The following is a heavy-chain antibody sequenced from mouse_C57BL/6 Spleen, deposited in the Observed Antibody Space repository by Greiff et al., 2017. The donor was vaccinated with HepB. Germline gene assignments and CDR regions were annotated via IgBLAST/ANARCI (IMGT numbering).Heavy chain of an antibody. V-gene: IGHV5-17*01. CDR3: ARETGSGSWFAY. D-gene: IGHD4-1*01. CDR2: ISSGSSTI. CDR1: GFTFSDYG. Sequence: DVQLVESGGGLVKPGGSLKLSCAASGFTFSDYGMHWVRQAPEKGLEWVAYISSGSSTIYYADTVKGRFTISRDNAKNTLFLQMTSLRSEDTAMYYCARETGSGSWFAYWGQGTLVTVSA. J-gene: IGHJ3*01.